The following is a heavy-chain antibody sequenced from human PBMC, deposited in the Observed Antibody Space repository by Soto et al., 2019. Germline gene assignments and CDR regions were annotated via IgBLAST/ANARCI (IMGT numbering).Heavy chain of an antibody. CDR2: IYYSVIT. V-gene: IGHV4-59*08. CDR1: CGSISSYY. J-gene: IGHJ6*02. D-gene: IGHD2-2*01. CDR3: ARLSTSWYYGMDV. Sequence: PSETLSLTCTVACGSISSYYWSWTRQPPGNGLYCIGYIYYSVITNXXPSLKSRXXISVDTSKNHXSLKLXSVTAAYTALXYCARLSTSWYYGMDVWCQGTTVTVSS.